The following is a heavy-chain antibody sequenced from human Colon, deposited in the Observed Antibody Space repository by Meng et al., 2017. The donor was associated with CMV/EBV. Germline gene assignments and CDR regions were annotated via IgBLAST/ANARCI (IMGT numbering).Heavy chain of an antibody. D-gene: IGHD3/OR15-3a*01. CDR3: AKGRTSDC. Sequence: GESLKISCVTSGFSFSSYTMNWVRQAPGKGLEWVASISWSSTYIFYSDSVKGRFTISRDNAKNSLFLQLNSLRAEDTAVYYCAKGRTSDCWGQGTLVTVSS. CDR1: GFSFSSYT. J-gene: IGHJ4*02. CDR2: ISWSSTYI. V-gene: IGHV3-21*04.